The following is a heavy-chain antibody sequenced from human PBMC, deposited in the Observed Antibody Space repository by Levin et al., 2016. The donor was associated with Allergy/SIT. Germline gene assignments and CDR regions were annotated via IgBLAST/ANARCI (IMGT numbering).Heavy chain of an antibody. CDR2: VDPIDSAA. Sequence: KVSCKGSGYIFTTYWISWVRQMPGKGLEWMGRVDPIDSAANYSPSFQGHVTISTDRSISTAYLQWSNLKASDTAIYYCVRHHGSSWYDSWGQGTLVTVSS. V-gene: IGHV5-10-1*01. CDR1: GYIFTTYW. J-gene: IGHJ5*01. D-gene: IGHD6-13*01. CDR3: VRHHGSSWYDS.